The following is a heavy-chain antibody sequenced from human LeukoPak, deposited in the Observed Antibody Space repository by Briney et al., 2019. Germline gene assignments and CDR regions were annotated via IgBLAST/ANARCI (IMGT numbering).Heavy chain of an antibody. CDR2: IHYSGSP. CDR3: ARGENTVGATDFDY. Sequence: SETLSLTCTVSGASISSYYRNWIRQSPGKGLEWIACIHYSGSPNYNPSLKSRITISLDTSKNQYSLKLSSVTAADTAVYYCARGENTVGATDFDYWGQGTLVTVSS. D-gene: IGHD1-26*01. CDR1: GASISSYY. V-gene: IGHV4-59*01. J-gene: IGHJ4*02.